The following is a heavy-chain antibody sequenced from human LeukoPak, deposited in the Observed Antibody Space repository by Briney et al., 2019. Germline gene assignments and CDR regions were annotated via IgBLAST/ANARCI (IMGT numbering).Heavy chain of an antibody. CDR2: IIPIFGTA. Sequence: GASVKVSCKASGGTFSSYAISWVRQAPGQGLEWMGGIIPIFGTANYAQKFQGRVTMTTDTSASTAYMELRSLRSDDTAVYSCARGGRWELPRPYAFDIWGQGTMVTVSS. V-gene: IGHV1-69*05. CDR1: GGTFSSYA. D-gene: IGHD1-26*01. CDR3: ARGGRWELPRPYAFDI. J-gene: IGHJ3*02.